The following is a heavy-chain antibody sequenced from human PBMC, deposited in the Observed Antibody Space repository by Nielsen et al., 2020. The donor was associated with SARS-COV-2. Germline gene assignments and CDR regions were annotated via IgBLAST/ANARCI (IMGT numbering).Heavy chain of an antibody. Sequence: SETLSLTCTVSGGSISSYYWSWIRQPPGKGLEWIGYIYYSWSTNYNPSLKSRVTISVDTSKNQFSLKLSSVTAADTAVYYCARASWLRAQLDYWGQGTLVTVSS. J-gene: IGHJ4*02. CDR1: GGSISSYY. V-gene: IGHV4-59*01. CDR3: ARASWLRAQLDY. CDR2: IYYSWST. D-gene: IGHD5-12*01.